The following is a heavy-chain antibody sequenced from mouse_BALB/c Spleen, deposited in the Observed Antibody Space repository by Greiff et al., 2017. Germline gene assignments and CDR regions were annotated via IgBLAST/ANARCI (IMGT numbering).Heavy chain of an antibody. J-gene: IGHJ2*01. D-gene: IGHD1-1*01. CDR1: GYAFSSYW. CDR3: ARWGSSFFFDY. Sequence: VKLVESGAELVRPGSSVKISCKASGYAFSSYWMNWVKQRPGQGLEWIGQIYPGDGDTNYNGKFKGKATLTADKSSSTAYMQLSSLTSEDSAVYFCARWGSSFFFDYWGQGTTLTVSS. CDR2: IYPGDGDT. V-gene: IGHV1-80*01.